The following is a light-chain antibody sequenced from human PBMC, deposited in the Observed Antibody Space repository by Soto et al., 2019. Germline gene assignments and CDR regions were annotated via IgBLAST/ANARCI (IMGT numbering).Light chain of an antibody. CDR1: GSDIGAYNT. CDR3: SSYSRGNTYV. Sequence: QSALTQPASVSGCPGQSITISCTGTGSDIGAYNTVAWYQQHPRRVPKLMIYEVTNRPSGISNRFSGSKSGNTASLTISGLQAEDEGDYYCSSYSRGNTYVFGTGTKVTVL. J-gene: IGLJ1*01. V-gene: IGLV2-14*01. CDR2: EVT.